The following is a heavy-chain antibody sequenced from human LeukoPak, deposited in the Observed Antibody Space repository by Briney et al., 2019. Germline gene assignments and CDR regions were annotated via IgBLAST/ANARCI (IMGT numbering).Heavy chain of an antibody. V-gene: IGHV3-30*01. CDR2: ISSGGTYE. D-gene: IGHD3-10*01. J-gene: IGHJ4*02. CDR3: AKDSTYYYDSGSSGPHYFDN. Sequence: PAKSLRLSCAASGFTFSNYAMHWVRQAPGKGIEWVSLISSGGTYEYYADSVKGRFTISRDNSRNTLYLQLNSLRAEDTAVYYCAKDSTYYYDSGSSGPHYFDNWGQGTLVTVSS. CDR1: GFTFSNYA.